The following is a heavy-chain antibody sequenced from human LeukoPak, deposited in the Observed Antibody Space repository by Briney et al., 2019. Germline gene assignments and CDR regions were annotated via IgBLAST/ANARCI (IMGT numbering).Heavy chain of an antibody. CDR1: GGSISSYY. CDR3: ARTDSYYDTSGYWHYYFDY. J-gene: IGHJ4*02. V-gene: IGHV4-59*01. Sequence: PSETLSLTCTVSGGSISSYYWSWIRQPPGKGLEWIGYIYYSGSTNYNPPLKSRVTISVDTSKNQFSLKLSSVTAADTAVYYCARTDSYYDTSGYWHYYFDYWGQGTLVTVSS. CDR2: IYYSGST. D-gene: IGHD3-22*01.